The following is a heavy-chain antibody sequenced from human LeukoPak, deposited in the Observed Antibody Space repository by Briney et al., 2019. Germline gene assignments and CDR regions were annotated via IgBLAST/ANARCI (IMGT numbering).Heavy chain of an antibody. V-gene: IGHV3-30-3*01. CDR1: GVTFSNYA. CDR3: ARGGAYCRGDCPLDAFDP. D-gene: IGHD2-21*02. Sequence: GRSLRLSCAAPGVTFSNYAMHWVRQTPGKGLEWVAHMSYDEGTKYYADSVKGRFTISRDNSKNTLYLQMNSLRAEDTAFYYCARGGAYCRGDCPLDAFDPWGQGTMVTVSS. J-gene: IGHJ3*01. CDR2: MSYDEGTK.